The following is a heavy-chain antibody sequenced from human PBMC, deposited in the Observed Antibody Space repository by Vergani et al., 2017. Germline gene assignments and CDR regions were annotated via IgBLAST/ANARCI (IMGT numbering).Heavy chain of an antibody. V-gene: IGHV4-4*07. D-gene: IGHD2-2*01. Sequence: QVQLQESGPGLVKPSETLSLTCTVSGGSISSYYWSWIRQPAGKGLEWIGRIYTSGSTNYNPSLKSRVTMSVDTSKNQFSLKLSSVTAADTAVYYCAREAVVVVPAAMYYFDYWGQGTLVTVSS. J-gene: IGHJ4*02. CDR1: GGSISSYY. CDR2: IYTSGST. CDR3: AREAVVVVPAAMYYFDY.